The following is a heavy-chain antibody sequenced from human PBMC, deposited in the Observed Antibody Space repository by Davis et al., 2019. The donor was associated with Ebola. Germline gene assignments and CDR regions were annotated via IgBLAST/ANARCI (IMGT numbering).Heavy chain of an antibody. CDR2: ISSSSSYT. D-gene: IGHD3-22*01. V-gene: IGHV3-11*06. CDR1: GFTFSAYY. CDR3: ARGDDSSGYLYYYGMDV. Sequence: GGSLRLSCAASGFTFSAYYMSWIRQAPGKGLEWVSYISSSSSYTNYADSVKGRFTISRDNAKNSLYLQMNSPRAEDTAVYYCARGDDSSGYLYYYGMDVWGQGTTVTVSS. J-gene: IGHJ6*02.